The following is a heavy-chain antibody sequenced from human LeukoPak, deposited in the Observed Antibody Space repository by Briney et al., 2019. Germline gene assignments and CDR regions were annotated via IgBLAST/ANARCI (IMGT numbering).Heavy chain of an antibody. CDR2: IYYSGST. D-gene: IGHD3-22*01. CDR1: GGSISSGGYY. V-gene: IGHV4-31*03. J-gene: IGHJ4*02. Sequence: SQTLSLTCTVSGGSISSGGYYWSWIRQHPGKGLEWIGYIYYSGSTYYNPSLKSRVTISVDTSKNQFSLKLGSVTAADTAVYYCARIEGDSSGYIGPFDYWGQGTLVTVSS. CDR3: ARIEGDSSGYIGPFDY.